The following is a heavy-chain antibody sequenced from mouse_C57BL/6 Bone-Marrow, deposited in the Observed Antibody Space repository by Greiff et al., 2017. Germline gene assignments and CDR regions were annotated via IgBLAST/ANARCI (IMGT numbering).Heavy chain of an antibody. CDR3: ASYYGNSYWYFDV. CDR1: GYTFTSYW. J-gene: IGHJ1*03. V-gene: IGHV1-64*01. CDR2: IHPNSGST. D-gene: IGHD2-1*01. Sequence: VQLQQSGAELARPGASVKLSCKASGYTFTSYWMHWVKQRPGQGLEWIGMIHPNSGSTTYNAKFKSKATLTVDKSSSTAYRQLSSLTSEDSAVYYCASYYGNSYWYFDVWGTGTTVTVSS.